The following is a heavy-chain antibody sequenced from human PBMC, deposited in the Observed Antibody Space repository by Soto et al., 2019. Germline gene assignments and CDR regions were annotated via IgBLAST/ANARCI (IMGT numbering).Heavy chain of an antibody. V-gene: IGHV4-59*01. CDR1: GGSISSYY. CDR2: IYYSGST. J-gene: IGHJ5*02. Sequence: SETLSLTCTVSGGSISSYYWSWIRQPPGKGLEWIGYIYYSGSTNYNPSLKSRVTISVDTSKNQFSLKLSSVTAADTAVYYCGRGRSYYDFWGFDPWGRGTLVTVSS. D-gene: IGHD3-3*01. CDR3: GRGRSYYDFWGFDP.